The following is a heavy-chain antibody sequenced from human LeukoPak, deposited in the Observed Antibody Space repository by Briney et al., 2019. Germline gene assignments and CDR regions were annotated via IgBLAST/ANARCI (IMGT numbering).Heavy chain of an antibody. CDR3: AKDPGAIVVVPAAIRGY. CDR2: ISGSGGST. Sequence: GGSLRLSCAASGFTFSSYAMSWVRRAPGKGLEWVSAISGSGGSTYYADSVKGRFTISRDNSKNTLYLQMNSLRAEDTAVYYCAKDPGAIVVVPAAIRGYWGQGTLVTVSS. CDR1: GFTFSSYA. J-gene: IGHJ4*02. V-gene: IGHV3-23*01. D-gene: IGHD2-2*02.